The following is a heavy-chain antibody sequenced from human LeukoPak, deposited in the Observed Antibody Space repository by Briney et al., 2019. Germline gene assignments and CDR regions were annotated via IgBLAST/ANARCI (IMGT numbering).Heavy chain of an antibody. CDR2: INPSGSNT. D-gene: IGHD3-16*01. CDR1: GYIFTSYY. Sequence: ASVKVSCKASGYIFTSYYMYWVRQAPGQGLEWIGIINPSGSNTTYSEKFQGRVTMTRDMYTSTVYMELSSLRSEDAAVYFCAGGGSGSPRDAFDIWGQGTMVTVSS. J-gene: IGHJ3*02. V-gene: IGHV1-46*01. CDR3: AGGGSGSPRDAFDI.